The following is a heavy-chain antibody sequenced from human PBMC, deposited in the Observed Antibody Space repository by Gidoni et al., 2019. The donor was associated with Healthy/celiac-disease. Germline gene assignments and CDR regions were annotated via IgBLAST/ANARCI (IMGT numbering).Heavy chain of an antibody. CDR1: GFTFSSYG. CDR2: ISYDGSNK. CDR3: AKAPYYGSGSYFDY. V-gene: IGHV3-30*18. J-gene: IGHJ4*02. D-gene: IGHD3-10*01. Sequence: QVQLVESGGGVVQPGRSLRLSCAASGFTFSSYGMHWVRQAPGKGLEWVAVISYDGSNKYYADSVKGRFTISRDNSKNTLYLQMNSLRAEDTAVYYCAKAPYYGSGSYFDYWGQGTLVTVSS.